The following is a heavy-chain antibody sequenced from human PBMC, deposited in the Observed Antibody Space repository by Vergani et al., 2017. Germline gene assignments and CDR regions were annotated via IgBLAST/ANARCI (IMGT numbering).Heavy chain of an antibody. V-gene: IGHV3-74*03. CDR3: VRTEYCTGIACNTRFDS. D-gene: IGHD2-8*02. CDR1: GFSFNTYW. Sequence: EVQLVESGGGSVQSGGSLRLSCVASGFSFNTYWMHWVRQFPGKGLMWVARIDEYRNRATYGDFETGRFTISRDNAKNTVFLQMNNPRADDAGVYYCVRTEYCTGIACNTRFDSWGQGALVTVSS. J-gene: IGHJ5*01. CDR2: IDEYRNRA.